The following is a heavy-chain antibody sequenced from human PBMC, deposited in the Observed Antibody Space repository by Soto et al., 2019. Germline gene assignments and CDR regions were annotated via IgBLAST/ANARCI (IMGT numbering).Heavy chain of an antibody. CDR3: ARDRISGGWFDP. J-gene: IGHJ5*02. CDR2: INAGNGNT. CDR1: GYTFTSYA. V-gene: IGHV1-3*01. D-gene: IGHD2-15*01. Sequence: QVQLVQSGAEVKKPGASVKVSCKASGYTFTSYAMHWVRQAPGQRLEWMGWINAGNGNTKYSQKFQGRVTITRDTSASTAYMELSSLRSEDTAVYYCARDRISGGWFDPWGQGTLVTVSS.